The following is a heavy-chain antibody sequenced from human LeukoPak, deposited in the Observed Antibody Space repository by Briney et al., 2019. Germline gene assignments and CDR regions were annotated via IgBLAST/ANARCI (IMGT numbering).Heavy chain of an antibody. J-gene: IGHJ6*03. CDR3: ARESYDFWSGYYTAYYYYMDV. V-gene: IGHV3-64*01. D-gene: IGHD3-3*01. CDR2: ISRNGGST. Sequence: PGGSLRLSCAASGFTFSSYAMHWVRQAPGKGVEYGSAISRNGGSTYYAHSVKGRFTISRDNAKNTLYLQMGSLRAEDMAVYYCARESYDFWSGYYTAYYYYMDVWGKGTTVTVSS. CDR1: GFTFSSYA.